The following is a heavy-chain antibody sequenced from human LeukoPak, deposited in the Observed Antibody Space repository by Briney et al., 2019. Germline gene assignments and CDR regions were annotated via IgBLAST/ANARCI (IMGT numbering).Heavy chain of an antibody. CDR3: ARAYSSGWYEVFYFDY. V-gene: IGHV3-21*01. CDR1: GFTFSSYS. Sequence: GGSLRLSCAASGFTFSSYSMNWVRQAPGKGLEWVSSISSSSYIYYADSVKGRFTISRDNAKNSLYLQMNSLRAEDTAVYYCARAYSSGWYEVFYFDYWGQGTLVTVSS. D-gene: IGHD6-19*01. J-gene: IGHJ4*02. CDR2: ISSSSYI.